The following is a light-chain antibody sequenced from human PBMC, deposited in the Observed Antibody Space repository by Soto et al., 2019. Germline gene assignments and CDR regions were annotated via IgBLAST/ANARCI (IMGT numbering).Light chain of an antibody. V-gene: IGKV3-20*01. CDR2: SAS. Sequence: EILLTQSPETLSLSPGGTVTLSFRSSQSVSGSYLAWYQHKPGQAPRLLIYSASIRATGVPDRFSGSGSGTDFTLTITRLEPEDFAVYFCHQYGGSPITFGQGTRLEIK. J-gene: IGKJ5*01. CDR1: QSVSGSY. CDR3: HQYGGSPIT.